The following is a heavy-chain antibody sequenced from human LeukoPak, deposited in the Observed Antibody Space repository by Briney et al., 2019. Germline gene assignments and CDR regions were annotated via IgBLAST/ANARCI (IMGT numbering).Heavy chain of an antibody. CDR1: GGSISSSSYY. J-gene: IGHJ4*02. V-gene: IGHV4-39*07. CDR2: IYYSGST. CDR3: ASAGNVLLWFGEFMN. D-gene: IGHD3-10*01. Sequence: PETLSLTCTVSGGSISSSSYYWGWIRQPPGKGLEWIGSIYYSGSTYYNPSLKSRVTISVDTSKNQFSLKLSSVTAADTAVYYCASAGNVLLWFGEFMNWGQGTLVTVSS.